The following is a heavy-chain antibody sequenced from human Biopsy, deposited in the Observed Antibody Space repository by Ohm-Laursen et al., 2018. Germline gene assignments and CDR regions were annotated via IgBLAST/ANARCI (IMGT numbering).Heavy chain of an antibody. CDR2: IKYDGIEK. Sequence: SLRLSCAASGFTFSSYWMSWVCQAPGKGLGWVANIKYDGIEKSWVDSVKGRFTISRDNAKNSLYLQMHSLRAEDTAVYYCARGSGGLAYCGGDCYSHAFEIWGQGTLVTVSS. V-gene: IGHV3-7*01. CDR1: GFTFSSYW. J-gene: IGHJ3*02. CDR3: ARGSGGLAYCGGDCYSHAFEI. D-gene: IGHD2-21*02.